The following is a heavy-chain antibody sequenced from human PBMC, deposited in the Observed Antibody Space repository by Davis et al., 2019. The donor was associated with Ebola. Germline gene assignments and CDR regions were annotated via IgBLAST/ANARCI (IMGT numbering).Heavy chain of an antibody. CDR1: GYTFTSYD. D-gene: IGHD4-17*01. V-gene: IGHV1-8*01. Sequence: SVKVSCKASGYTFTSYDINWVRQATGQGLEWMGWMNPNSGNTGYAQKFQGRVTMTRNTSISTAYMELSSLRSEDTAVYYCARKRGTTVTTDNWFDPWGQGTLVTVSS. CDR3: ARKRGTTVTTDNWFDP. J-gene: IGHJ5*02. CDR2: MNPNSGNT.